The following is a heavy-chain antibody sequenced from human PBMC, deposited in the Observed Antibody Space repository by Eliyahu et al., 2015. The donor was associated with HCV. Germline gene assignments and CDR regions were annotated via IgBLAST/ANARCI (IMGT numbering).Heavy chain of an antibody. Sequence: DVQLVESGGGLVQPGGSXRLSCAASGFVFSGHYMDWVRQAPGKGLGWVGRTRNRAQRYTTEYAASVKGRFTISRDDSKNSLYLQMNSLRTEDTALYYCARGETGPSAPLLFDYWGQGTLVTVSS. CDR3: ARGETGPSAPLLFDY. V-gene: IGHV3-72*01. D-gene: IGHD1-1*01. J-gene: IGHJ4*02. CDR2: TRNRAQRYTT. CDR1: GFVFSGHY.